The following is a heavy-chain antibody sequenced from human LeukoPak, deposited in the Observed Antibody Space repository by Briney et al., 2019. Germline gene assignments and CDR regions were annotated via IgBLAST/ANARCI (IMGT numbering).Heavy chain of an antibody. CDR1: GFTFSRHW. Sequence: GGALRLSCAASGFTFSRHWMHWVRQAPGKGLVWVSRINSDGRSTSYADSVKGQFTISRDNAKNTLYLQMNSLRAEDTAVYYCKSGIVATIGDYWGQGTLVTASS. CDR3: KSGIVATIGDY. CDR2: INSDGRST. V-gene: IGHV3-74*01. D-gene: IGHD5-12*01. J-gene: IGHJ4*02.